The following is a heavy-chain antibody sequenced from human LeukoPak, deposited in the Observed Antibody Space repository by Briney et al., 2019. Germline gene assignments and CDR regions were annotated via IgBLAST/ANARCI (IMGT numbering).Heavy chain of an antibody. J-gene: IGHJ4*02. CDR1: GFYFRDHW. CDR2: IFSGGGT. Sequence: GGSLRLSCAASGFYFRDHWMDWVRQAPGKGLEWVSVIFSGGGTYYADSVKGRFTISRDNFKNTLYLQMNSLRAEDTAVYYCARGGSTRIYYFDYWGQGTLVTVSS. CDR3: ARGGSTRIYYFDY. V-gene: IGHV3-53*01.